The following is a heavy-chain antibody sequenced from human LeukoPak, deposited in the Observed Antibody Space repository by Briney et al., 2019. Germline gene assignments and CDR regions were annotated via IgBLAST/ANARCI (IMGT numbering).Heavy chain of an antibody. CDR2: IKRDGGEM. Sequence: GGSLRLSCTASGFTFNNYWMGWVRQAPGKGLEWVANIKRDGGEMYYVDSVKGRFTISRDNAKNSLYLQMNSLSAEDTAVYYCITRGVVAWGQGTLVTVSS. CDR1: GFTFNNYW. J-gene: IGHJ4*02. V-gene: IGHV3-7*03. D-gene: IGHD2-15*01. CDR3: ITRGVVA.